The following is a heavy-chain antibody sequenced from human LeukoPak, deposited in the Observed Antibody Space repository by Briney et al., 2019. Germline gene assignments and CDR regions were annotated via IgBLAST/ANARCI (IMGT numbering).Heavy chain of an antibody. CDR3: ARTSRITIFGVVILAWFDP. Sequence: GGSLRLSCAASGFTFSDYYMSWIRQAPGKGLEWVSYISSSGSTIYYADSVKGRFTISRDNAKNSLYLQMNSLRAEDTAVYYCARTSRITIFGVVILAWFDPWGQGTLVTVSS. D-gene: IGHD3-3*01. CDR2: ISSSGSTI. CDR1: GFTFSDYY. V-gene: IGHV3-11*01. J-gene: IGHJ5*02.